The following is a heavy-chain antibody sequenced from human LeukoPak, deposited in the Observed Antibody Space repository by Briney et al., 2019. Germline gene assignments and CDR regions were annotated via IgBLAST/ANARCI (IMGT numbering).Heavy chain of an antibody. CDR1: GFTFSSYS. D-gene: IGHD5-18*01. CDR2: ISSSSSTI. J-gene: IGHJ4*02. Sequence: GGSLRLSCAASGFTFSSYSMNWVRQAPGKGLEWVSYISSSSSTIYYADSVKGRFTISRDNSKNTLYLQMNSLRAEDTAVYYCAKAGQLWPTDFDYWGQGTLVTVSS. V-gene: IGHV3-48*01. CDR3: AKAGQLWPTDFDY.